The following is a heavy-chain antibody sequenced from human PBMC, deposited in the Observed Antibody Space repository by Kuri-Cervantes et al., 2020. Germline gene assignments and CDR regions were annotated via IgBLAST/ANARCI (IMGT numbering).Heavy chain of an antibody. Sequence: GESLKISCAASGFTFSSYAMSWVRQAPGKGLEWVSYISSSGSTIYYADSVKGRFTISRDNAKNSLYLQMNSLRAEDTAVYYCARAGRKITIFGVAGSDYWGQGTLVTVSS. V-gene: IGHV3-48*03. J-gene: IGHJ4*02. CDR3: ARAGRKITIFGVAGSDY. CDR2: ISSSGSTI. D-gene: IGHD3-3*01. CDR1: GFTFSSYA.